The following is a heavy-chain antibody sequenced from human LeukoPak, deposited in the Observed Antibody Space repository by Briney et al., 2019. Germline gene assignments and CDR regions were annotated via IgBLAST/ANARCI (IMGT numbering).Heavy chain of an antibody. V-gene: IGHV2-5*08. J-gene: IGHJ4*02. Sequence: TLSLTCTVSGGSVSSGSYYWSWIRQPPGKALEWLTIIYWDDDKRYSPSLKSRLTITKDTSKNQVVLTMTNIDPVDTATYYCAHRGGSGTYFDYWGQGTLVTVSS. CDR2: IYWDDDK. D-gene: IGHD3-10*01. CDR3: AHRGGSGTYFDY. CDR1: GGSVSSGSYY.